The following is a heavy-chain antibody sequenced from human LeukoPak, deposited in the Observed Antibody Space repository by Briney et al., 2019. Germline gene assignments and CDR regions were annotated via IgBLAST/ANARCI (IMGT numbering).Heavy chain of an antibody. Sequence: GGSMRLSCAASGFTCSSHWMHWVRQAPGKGLVWVSRINSDGSSTNYADAVKGRFTVSRDNAKNTLYLQVNSLRAEDTAVYYCARDKSSGYWFIDYWGQGTLVTVSS. V-gene: IGHV3-74*01. D-gene: IGHD3-22*01. J-gene: IGHJ4*02. CDR1: GFTCSSHW. CDR3: ARDKSSGYWFIDY. CDR2: INSDGSST.